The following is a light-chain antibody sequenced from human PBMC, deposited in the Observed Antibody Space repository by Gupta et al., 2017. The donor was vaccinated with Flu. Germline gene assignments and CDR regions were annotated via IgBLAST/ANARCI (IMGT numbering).Light chain of an antibody. CDR1: QDISNH. Sequence: DIQMTQSPSSLSASVGDRVTITCQASQDISNHLNWYQQKPGKAPKLLIYDASNLETGVPARFRGSGYGTDVTFTISSLQPEDFATYSSQQHYNLPPFTFGQGTKLEVK. V-gene: IGKV1-33*01. J-gene: IGKJ2*01. CDR2: DAS. CDR3: QQHYNLPPFT.